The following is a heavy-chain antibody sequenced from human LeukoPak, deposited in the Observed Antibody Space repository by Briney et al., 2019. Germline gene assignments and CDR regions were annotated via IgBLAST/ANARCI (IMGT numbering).Heavy chain of an antibody. CDR2: ISGSGGST. CDR3: AKRGAEVGATVAPGDY. V-gene: IGHV3-23*01. CDR1: GLTFSSYG. D-gene: IGHD1-26*01. Sequence: PGGSLRLSCAASGLTFSSYGMSWVRQAPGKGLEWVSAISGSGGSTYYADSVKGRFTISSDNSKNTLYLQMNSLRAEDTAVYHCAKRGAEVGATVAPGDYWGQGTLVTVSS. J-gene: IGHJ4*02.